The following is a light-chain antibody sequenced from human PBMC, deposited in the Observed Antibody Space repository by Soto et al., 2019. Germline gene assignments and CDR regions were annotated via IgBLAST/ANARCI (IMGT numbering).Light chain of an antibody. J-gene: IGLJ3*02. V-gene: IGLV1-47*01. CDR3: VAWDDDLSARV. Sequence: QALMYHPPSLSGTPGQPVAISCLAIRSNIGSSIVHWYQQFPGTAPKHLIFMNNQRPSGVPDRFSGSKSGTSASLVISGLRSEDEADYYCVAWDDDLSARVFGGGTKVTVL. CDR2: MNN. CDR1: RSNIGSSI.